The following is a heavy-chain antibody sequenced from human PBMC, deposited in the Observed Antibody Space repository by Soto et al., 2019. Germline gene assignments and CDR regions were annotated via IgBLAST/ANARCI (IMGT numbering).Heavy chain of an antibody. J-gene: IGHJ4*02. D-gene: IGHD1-1*01. CDR1: GFTFSSYG. CDR3: AKEGPITNWYFDY. CDR2: ISYDGNVA. V-gene: IGHV3-30*18. Sequence: QVQLVESGGGVVQPGRSLRLSCAASGFTFSSYGMHWVRQAPGKGLEWVTVISYDGNVAYYADSVKGRFTISRDNSTNTLYLQMNSLRTEDKAMYYCAKEGPITNWYFDYWGQGTLVTVSS.